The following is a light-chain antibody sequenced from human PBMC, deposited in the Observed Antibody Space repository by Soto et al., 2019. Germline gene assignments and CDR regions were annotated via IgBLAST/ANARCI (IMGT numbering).Light chain of an antibody. CDR2: GAS. V-gene: IGKV1-12*01. Sequence: DIQMTQSPSSVSASVGDRVTITCRASQRISSYLAWYQQTPGKVPKLLIYGASSLQGGVPSRFRGSGSGTDFTLTISSLQPEDFATYYCQQGNSFPWTFGQGTKVEI. CDR1: QRISSY. J-gene: IGKJ1*01. CDR3: QQGNSFPWT.